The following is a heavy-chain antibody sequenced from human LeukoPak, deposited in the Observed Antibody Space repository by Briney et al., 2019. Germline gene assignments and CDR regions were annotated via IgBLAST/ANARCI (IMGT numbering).Heavy chain of an antibody. CDR3: AKATTAIVVDNFFDY. D-gene: IGHD3-22*01. CDR2: ISGNGGAT. Sequence: SGGSLRLSCAASGFTFTSYATSWVRQAPGKGLEWVSAISGNGGATYYADSVKGRFTISRDNSKNTLHLQMNSLRAEDTALYYCAKATTAIVVDNFFDYWGQGTLVSVSS. J-gene: IGHJ4*02. CDR1: GFTFTSYA. V-gene: IGHV3-23*01.